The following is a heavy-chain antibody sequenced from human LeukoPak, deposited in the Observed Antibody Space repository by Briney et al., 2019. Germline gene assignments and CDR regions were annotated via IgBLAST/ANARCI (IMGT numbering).Heavy chain of an antibody. CDR3: ARVGHTAMVPDY. Sequence: PSETLSLTCTVSGDSISSGDYYWSWFRQPAGKGLEWIGRIYTSGSTNHNPSLKSRVSLSVDTSGNQFSLKLSSLTAADTAVFYCARVGHTAMVPDYWGQGTLVTVSS. D-gene: IGHD5-18*01. J-gene: IGHJ4*02. CDR2: IYTSGST. V-gene: IGHV4-61*02. CDR1: GDSISSGDYY.